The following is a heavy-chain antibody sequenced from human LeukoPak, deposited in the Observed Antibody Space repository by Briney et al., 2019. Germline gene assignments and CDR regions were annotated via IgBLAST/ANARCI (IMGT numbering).Heavy chain of an antibody. CDR2: INPNSGGT. Sequence: ASVKVSCKASGGTFSTYAISWVRQAPGQGLEWMGWINPNSGGTNYAQKFQGRVTMTRDTSISTAYMELSRLRSDDTAVYYCARGDAAAGTDLDYWGQGTLVTVSS. J-gene: IGHJ4*02. V-gene: IGHV1-2*02. D-gene: IGHD6-13*01. CDR3: ARGDAAAGTDLDY. CDR1: GGTFSTYA.